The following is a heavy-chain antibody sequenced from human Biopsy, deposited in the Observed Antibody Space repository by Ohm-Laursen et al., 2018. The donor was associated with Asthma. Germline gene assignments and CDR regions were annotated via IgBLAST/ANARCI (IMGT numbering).Heavy chain of an antibody. J-gene: IGHJ3*01. CDR1: GYTFINYA. D-gene: IGHD3-9*01. Sequence: ASVKVSCKASGYTFINYAIHWVRQAPGQRLEWMGWINAGNGNTKCSQKFQGRVTISRDTSASTAYMDLSSLRSEDTAVYYCARTYYDFLTGQVNDAFALWGQGTMVTVSS. V-gene: IGHV1-3*01. CDR3: ARTYYDFLTGQVNDAFAL. CDR2: INAGNGNT.